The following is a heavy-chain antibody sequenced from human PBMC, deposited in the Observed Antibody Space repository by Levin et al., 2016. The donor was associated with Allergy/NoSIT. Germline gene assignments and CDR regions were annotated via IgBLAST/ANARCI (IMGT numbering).Heavy chain of an antibody. CDR1: GGSFSGYY. CDR2: INHSGST. D-gene: IGHD1-26*01. CDR3: ARDSGWELLSELSGWFDP. Sequence: SETLSLTCAVYGGSFSGYYWSWIRQPPGKGLEWIGEINHSGSTNYNPSLKSRVTISVDTSKNQFSLKLSSVTAADTAVYYCARDSGWELLSELSGWFDPWGQGTLVTVSS. V-gene: IGHV4-34*01. J-gene: IGHJ5*02.